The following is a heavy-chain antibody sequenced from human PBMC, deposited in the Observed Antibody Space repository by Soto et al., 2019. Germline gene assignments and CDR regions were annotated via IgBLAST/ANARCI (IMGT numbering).Heavy chain of an antibody. CDR2: ITWNSNVI. J-gene: IGHJ4*02. CDR3: TRGGPAAFCVGGRGYFAY. CDR1: GFTFDDFA. V-gene: IGHV3-9*01. Sequence: EVQLVESGGGLVQPGRSLRLSCAASGFTFDDFAMHWVRRVPGKGLEWVSSITWNSNVIGYADSVKGRFTISRDNAKNPLYLQITSLRPENRAFYYCTRGGPAAFCVGGRGYFAYGGREPWSPSPQ. D-gene: IGHD2-15*01.